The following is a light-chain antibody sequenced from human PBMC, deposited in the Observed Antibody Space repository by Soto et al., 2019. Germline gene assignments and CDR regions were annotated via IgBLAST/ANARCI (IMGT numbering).Light chain of an antibody. Sequence: DIVMTQSPDSLAVSLGEGATINCRSGRSVLYSSNNKNNLAWYQQKPGQPPKLLIYWASTRQSGVPDRFSGSGSATDFTLTISSLQAEDVAVYYCQQYYSSPPWTFGQGTKV. CDR3: QQYYSSPPWT. V-gene: IGKV4-1*01. CDR1: RSVLYSSNNKNN. J-gene: IGKJ1*01. CDR2: WAS.